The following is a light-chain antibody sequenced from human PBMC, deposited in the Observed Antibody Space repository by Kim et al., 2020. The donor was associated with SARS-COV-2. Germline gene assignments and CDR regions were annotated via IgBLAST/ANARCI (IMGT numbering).Light chain of an antibody. V-gene: IGKV1-8*01. CDR3: QQYYSYPHT. Sequence: SASTGDRVTITCRASQPIRTYLAWYQQKPGQAPKLLIYAASSLQSGVPSRFSASGSGTDFTLTISCLQSEDFATYYCQQYYSYPHTFGQGTKLEI. CDR1: QPIRTY. J-gene: IGKJ2*01. CDR2: AAS.